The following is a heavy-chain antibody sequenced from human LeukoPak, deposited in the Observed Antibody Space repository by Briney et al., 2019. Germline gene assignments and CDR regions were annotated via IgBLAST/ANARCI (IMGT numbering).Heavy chain of an antibody. V-gene: IGHV4-4*07. Sequence: SETLSLTCTVSGGSISSYYWSWIRQPAGKGLEWIGRIYTSGSTNYNPSLKSRVTMSVDTSKNQFSLKLSSVTAADTAVYYCARHRRYSSSSVFDYWGQGTLVTVSS. CDR1: GGSISSYY. D-gene: IGHD6-6*01. CDR2: IYTSGST. CDR3: ARHRRYSSSSVFDY. J-gene: IGHJ4*02.